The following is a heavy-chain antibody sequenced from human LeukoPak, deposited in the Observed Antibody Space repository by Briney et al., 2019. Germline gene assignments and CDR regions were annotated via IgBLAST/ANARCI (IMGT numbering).Heavy chain of an antibody. Sequence: PGGSLRLSCAASGFTFSIYAMSWVRQAPGKGLEWVSAISGSGGTAYYADSVKGRFTISRDNSKNTLYLQMNSLRVEDTAVYYCARDEHKRLPINYFDPWGQGTLVTVSS. CDR2: ISGSGGTA. J-gene: IGHJ5*02. CDR1: GFTFSIYA. D-gene: IGHD2-21*01. CDR3: ARDEHKRLPINYFDP. V-gene: IGHV3-23*01.